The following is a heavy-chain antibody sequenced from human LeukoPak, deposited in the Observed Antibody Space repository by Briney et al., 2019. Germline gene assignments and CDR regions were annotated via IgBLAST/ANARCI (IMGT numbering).Heavy chain of an antibody. V-gene: IGHV3-48*01. J-gene: IGHJ4*02. CDR3: ARGDDYYDSSGQNRDY. Sequence: GGSLRLSCAASGFTFSSYNMNWVRQAPGKGLEWVSYISSSSSTIYYADSVKGRFTISRDNAKNSLYLQMNSLRAEDTAVYYCARGDDYYDSSGQNRDYWGQGTLVTVSS. CDR2: ISSSSSTI. CDR1: GFTFSSYN. D-gene: IGHD3-22*01.